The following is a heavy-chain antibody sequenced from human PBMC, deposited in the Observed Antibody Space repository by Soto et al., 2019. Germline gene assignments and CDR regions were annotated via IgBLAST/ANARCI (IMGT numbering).Heavy chain of an antibody. CDR1: GGSISSYY. V-gene: IGHV4-59*01. CDR2: IYYSGST. D-gene: IGHD1-26*01. J-gene: IGHJ4*02. Sequence: SETLSLTCTVSGGSISSYYWGWIRQPPGKGLEWIGYIYYSGSTNYNPSLKSRVTISVDTSKNQFSLKLTSVTAADTAVYYCARRYGGNFDYWGQGTLVTVSS. CDR3: ARRYGGNFDY.